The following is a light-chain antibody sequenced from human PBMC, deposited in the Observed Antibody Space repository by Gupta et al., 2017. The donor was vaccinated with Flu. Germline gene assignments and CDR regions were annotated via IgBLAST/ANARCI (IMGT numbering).Light chain of an antibody. J-gene: IGLJ2*01. CDR2: QDD. Sequence: KKASGTCSGKKVGEKKVSWYQKKSGQSPILVVYQDDRRPSGVPERFSGSNSGDTATLTISGTQETDEADYYCQAWDSNVVVVFGGGTKLTVL. CDR1: KVGEKK. V-gene: IGLV3-1*01. CDR3: QAWDSNVVVV.